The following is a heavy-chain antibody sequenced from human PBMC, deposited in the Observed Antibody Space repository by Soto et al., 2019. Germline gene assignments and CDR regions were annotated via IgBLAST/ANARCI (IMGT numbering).Heavy chain of an antibody. V-gene: IGHV3-48*02. Sequence: GGSLRLSWAAYGFTFSIYSMNWVRQAPGKGLEWVSWISSSSSTINYADSVKCRFTISRDNTKNSVYLQMNSLRDEDTAVYYCAKDTYYYSSSGDYVFDSWGQGTLVTVSS. CDR1: GFTFSIYS. CDR2: ISSSSSTI. D-gene: IGHD3-22*01. J-gene: IGHJ4*02. CDR3: AKDTYYYSSSGDYVFDS.